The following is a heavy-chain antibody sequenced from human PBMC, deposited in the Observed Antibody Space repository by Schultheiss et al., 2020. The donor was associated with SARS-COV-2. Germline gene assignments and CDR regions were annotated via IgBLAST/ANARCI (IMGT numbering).Heavy chain of an antibody. CDR3: ARGGEGYYYYGMDV. CDR1: GGSISSGGYY. V-gene: IGHV4-31*03. Sequence: SQTLSLTCTVSGGSISSGGYYWSWIRQPPGKGLEWIGEINHSGSTNYNPSLKSRVTISVDTSKNQFSLKLSSVTAADTAVYYCARGGEGYYYYGMDVWGQGTTVTVSS. J-gene: IGHJ6*02. CDR2: INHSGST. D-gene: IGHD2-21*01.